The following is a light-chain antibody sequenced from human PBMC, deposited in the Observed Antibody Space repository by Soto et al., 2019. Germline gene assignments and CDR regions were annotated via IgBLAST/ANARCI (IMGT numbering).Light chain of an antibody. CDR1: SSDVGGYNY. V-gene: IGLV2-14*01. CDR3: GSYTSINTGV. J-gene: IGLJ1*01. CDR2: EVS. Sequence: QSALTQPASVSGSPGQSITISCTGTSSDVGGYNYVSWYQQHPGKAPKVMIYEVSNRPSGVSNRFSGSKSGNKASLTISGLQAEDEADYYCGSYTSINTGVFGTGTKVTVL.